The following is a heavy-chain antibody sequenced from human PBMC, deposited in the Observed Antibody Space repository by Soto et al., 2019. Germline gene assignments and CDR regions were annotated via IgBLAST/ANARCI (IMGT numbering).Heavy chain of an antibody. Sequence: PSETLSLTCAVSGGSIISSNWWNWVRQPPGKGLEWIGEIYHSGSTYYKPSLKSRVAMSVDTSKNQFSLKLTSATAADTAVYYCARRHWSGSTSHFYFDYWGQGVLVTVSS. CDR1: GGSIISSNW. D-gene: IGHD2-8*02. CDR2: IYHSGST. CDR3: ARRHWSGSTSHFYFDY. J-gene: IGHJ4*02. V-gene: IGHV4-4*02.